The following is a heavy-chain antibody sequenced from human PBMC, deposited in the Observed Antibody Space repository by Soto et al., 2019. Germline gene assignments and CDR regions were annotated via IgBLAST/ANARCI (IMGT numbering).Heavy chain of an antibody. CDR1: GYTFTSYG. Sequence: QVQLVQSGAEVKKPGASVKVSCKASGYTFTSYGISWVRQAPGQGLEWMGWISAYNGNTNYAQKLQGRVTMTTDTSTSTAYMELRGLRSDDTAVYYCARDGYCSSTSCYRDYYYGMDVWGQGTTVTVSS. V-gene: IGHV1-18*01. J-gene: IGHJ6*02. CDR3: ARDGYCSSTSCYRDYYYGMDV. D-gene: IGHD2-2*03. CDR2: ISAYNGNT.